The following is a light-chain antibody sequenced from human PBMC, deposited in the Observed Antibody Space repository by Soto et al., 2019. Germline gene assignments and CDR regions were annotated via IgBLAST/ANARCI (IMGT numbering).Light chain of an antibody. CDR2: AVT. V-gene: IGLV2-14*01. CDR1: SSDIGGYNY. J-gene: IGLJ3*02. CDR3: CSYAGSYTLWV. Sequence: QSALTQPASVSGSPGQSITISCTGTSSDIGGYNYVSWYQQHPGKAPQLMIFAVTDRPSGVSYRFSGSKSGNTASLTIPGLQADDEADYYCCSYAGSYTLWVFGGGTKLTVL.